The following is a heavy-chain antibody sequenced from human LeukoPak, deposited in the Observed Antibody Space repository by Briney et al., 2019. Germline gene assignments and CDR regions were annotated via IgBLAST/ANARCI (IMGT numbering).Heavy chain of an antibody. V-gene: IGHV3-11*01. J-gene: IGHJ4*02. CDR1: GFTFTEYY. D-gene: IGHD6-19*01. Sequence: GGSLRLSCAASGFTFTEYYMSWIRQTPGKGLEWVSDISSSGDILSYADSIQGRFTISRDNAKNSLYLQMNSLRPDDTAVYYCARETVAGTFDYWGQGTLVTVSS. CDR3: ARETVAGTFDY. CDR2: ISSSGDIL.